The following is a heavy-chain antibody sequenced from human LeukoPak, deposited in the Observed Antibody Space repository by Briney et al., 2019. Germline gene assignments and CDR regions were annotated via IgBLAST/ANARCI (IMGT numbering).Heavy chain of an antibody. V-gene: IGHV1-46*01. D-gene: IGHD3-3*01. Sequence: ASVKVSCKASGYTFTSYYMHWVRQAPGQGLEWMGIINPSGGSTSYAQKFQGRVTMTRDTSTSTVYMELSSLRSEDTAVYYCARGGTIFGVVIIPPDYWGQGPWSPSPQ. CDR3: ARGGTIFGVVIIPPDY. J-gene: IGHJ4*02. CDR1: GYTFTSYY. CDR2: INPSGGST.